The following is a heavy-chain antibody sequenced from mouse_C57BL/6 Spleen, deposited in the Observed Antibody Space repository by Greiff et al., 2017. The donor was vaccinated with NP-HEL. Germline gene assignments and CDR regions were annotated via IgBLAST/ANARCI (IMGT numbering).Heavy chain of an antibody. V-gene: IGHV2-2*01. CDR3: ARGGSNPYYAMDY. D-gene: IGHD2-5*01. CDR2: IWTGGSA. CDR1: GFSLTSYG. J-gene: IGHJ4*01. Sequence: VKLLESGPGLVQPSQCLSITCTASGFSLTSYGVHWVRQSPGKGLEWLGVIWTGGSADNNAPFISSLSISKDNSKSQVFFKMNSLQADDTAIYYCARGGSNPYYAMDYWGQGTSVTVSS.